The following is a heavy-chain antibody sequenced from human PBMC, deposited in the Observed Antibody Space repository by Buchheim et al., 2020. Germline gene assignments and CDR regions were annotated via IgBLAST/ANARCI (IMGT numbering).Heavy chain of an antibody. J-gene: IGHJ4*02. CDR3: PRIHPLTESSSYYFDY. CDR2: IDWDDDK. Sequence: STSGMCVSWIRQPPGKALEWLARIDWDDDKYYSTSLKTRLTISKDTSKNQVVLTMTNMHPVDTATYYCPRIHPLTESSSYYFDYWGQGTL. D-gene: IGHD6-6*01. V-gene: IGHV2-70*11. CDR1: STSGMC.